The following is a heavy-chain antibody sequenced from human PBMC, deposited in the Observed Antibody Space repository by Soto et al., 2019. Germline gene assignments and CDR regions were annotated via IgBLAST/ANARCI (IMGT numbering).Heavy chain of an antibody. V-gene: IGHV3-23*01. Sequence: GGSLRLSCAASGFTFSSYAMSWVRQAPGKGLEWVSAISGSGGSTYYADSVKGRFTISRDNSKNTLYLQMNSLRAEDTAVYYSAEGSIDDSYYYYYSYMDVWGKGTTVTVSS. CDR1: GFTFSSYA. D-gene: IGHD3-16*01. CDR3: AEGSIDDSYYYYYSYMDV. CDR2: ISGSGGST. J-gene: IGHJ6*03.